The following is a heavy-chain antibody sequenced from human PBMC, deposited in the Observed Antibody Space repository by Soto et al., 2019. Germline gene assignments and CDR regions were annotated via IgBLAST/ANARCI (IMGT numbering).Heavy chain of an antibody. CDR1: GGSVTTGSYN. J-gene: IGHJ6*02. CDR2: IFFTGIT. V-gene: IGHV4-61*01. Sequence: QVQLQESGPGLVRPSETLSLTCTVSGGSVTTGSYNWSWIRRPPGKGLEWIGNIFFTGITHYNPSLNNRVTMSVDTSKNQFSLTVTSVTAXXXAVYYCARDGHGMDVWGQGTTVTVSS. CDR3: ARDGHGMDV.